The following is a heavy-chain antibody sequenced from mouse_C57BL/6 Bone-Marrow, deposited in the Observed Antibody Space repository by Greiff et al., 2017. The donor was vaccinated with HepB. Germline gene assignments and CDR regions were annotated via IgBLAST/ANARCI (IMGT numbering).Heavy chain of an antibody. V-gene: IGHV5-4*01. J-gene: IGHJ3*01. CDR3: ARDGYYAFAY. CDR1: GFTFSSYA. CDR2: ISDGGSYT. D-gene: IGHD2-3*01. Sequence: EVKLMESGGGLVKPGGSLKLSCAASGFTFSSYAMSWVRQTPEKRLEWVATISDGGSYTYYPDNVKGRFTISRDNAKNNQYLQMSHLKSEDTAMYYCARDGYYAFAYWGQGTLVTVSA.